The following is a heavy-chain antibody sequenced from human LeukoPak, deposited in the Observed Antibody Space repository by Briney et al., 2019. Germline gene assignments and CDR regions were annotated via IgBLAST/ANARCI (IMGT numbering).Heavy chain of an antibody. D-gene: IGHD3-22*01. J-gene: IGHJ4*02. CDR1: GFTVSSNY. Sequence: GGSLRLSCAASGFTVSSNYMSWVRQAPGKGLEWVSVIYSGGSTYYAVSVKGRFTISRDNSKNTLYLQMNSLRAEDTAVYYCASARQNYYDSSGYYYGVGFDYWGQGTLVTVSS. V-gene: IGHV3-53*01. CDR3: ASARQNYYDSSGYYYGVGFDY. CDR2: IYSGGST.